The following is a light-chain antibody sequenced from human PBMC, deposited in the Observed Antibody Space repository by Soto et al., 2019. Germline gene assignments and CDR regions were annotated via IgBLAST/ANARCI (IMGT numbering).Light chain of an antibody. Sequence: QSVLTQPASVSGSPGRSITISCTGTSSDVGGYNYVSWYQQHPGKAPKLMIYDVSDRPSGVSNRFSASKSGNTASLTISGLQAEDETDYYCCSYTSSSTPWVFGTGTKVTVL. CDR3: CSYTSSSTPWV. V-gene: IGLV2-14*03. CDR1: SSDVGGYNY. CDR2: DVS. J-gene: IGLJ1*01.